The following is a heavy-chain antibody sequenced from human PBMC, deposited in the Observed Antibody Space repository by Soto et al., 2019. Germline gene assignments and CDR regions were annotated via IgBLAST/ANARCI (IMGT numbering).Heavy chain of an antibody. V-gene: IGHV1-69*13. J-gene: IGHJ6*02. D-gene: IGHD2-8*01. CDR1: GGTFSSYA. Sequence: SVKVSCKASGGTFSSYAISWVRQAPGQGLEWMGGIIPIFGTANYAQKFQGRVTITADESTSTAYMELSSLRSEDTAVYYCARDQWAGPMNYYYYYGMDVWGQGTTVTVSS. CDR3: ARDQWAGPMNYYYYYGMDV. CDR2: IIPIFGTA.